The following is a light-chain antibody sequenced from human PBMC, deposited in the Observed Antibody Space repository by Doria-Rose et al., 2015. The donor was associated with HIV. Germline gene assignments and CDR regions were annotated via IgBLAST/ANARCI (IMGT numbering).Light chain of an antibody. V-gene: IGKV3-20*01. CDR2: DGS. Sequence: EIVMTQSPGTLSLSPGERATLSRRASQSFSSNYLAWYQQKPGQAPSLLIYDGSTRATGIPDRCSSSGSGTDFPLTIIGLEPDDFALYYCHQYGTSWTFGQGTKMEI. CDR1: QSFSSNY. CDR3: HQYGTSWT. J-gene: IGKJ1*01.